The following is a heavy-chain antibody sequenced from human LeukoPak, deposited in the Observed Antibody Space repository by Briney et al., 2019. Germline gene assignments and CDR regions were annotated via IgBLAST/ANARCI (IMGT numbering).Heavy chain of an antibody. D-gene: IGHD5-12*01. CDR2: IYYTGST. CDR3: ASSEATTTPPPYGMDV. V-gene: IGHV4-31*03. J-gene: IGHJ6*02. Sequence: SQTLSLTCTVFGGSISSGGYYWSWIRQHPEKGLEWIGYIYYTGSTFYNPSLKSRVIISVDTSKNQFSLRLSSVTVADTAVYYCASSEATTTPPPYGMDVWGQGTTVTVSS. CDR1: GGSISSGGYY.